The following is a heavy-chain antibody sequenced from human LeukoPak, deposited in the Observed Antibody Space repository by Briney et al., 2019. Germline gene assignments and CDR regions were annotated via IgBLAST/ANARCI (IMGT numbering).Heavy chain of an antibody. CDR1: GFIFSSYA. Sequence: GGSLRLSCAASGFIFSSYAVSWVRQAPGKGLEWISDISGSGTNTYYADSVKGRFTISRDYSSNTLYLQMNSLRAEDTALYYCAASAYYVAVADAYWGQGTLVTVSS. CDR3: AASAYYVAVADAY. D-gene: IGHD3-22*01. J-gene: IGHJ4*02. CDR2: ISGSGTNT. V-gene: IGHV3-23*01.